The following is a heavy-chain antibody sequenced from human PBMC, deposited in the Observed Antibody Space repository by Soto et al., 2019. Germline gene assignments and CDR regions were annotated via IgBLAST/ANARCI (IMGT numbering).Heavy chain of an antibody. J-gene: IGHJ5*02. D-gene: IGHD3-16*02. CDR1: GYRFTNYG. Sequence: ASVKVSCKASGYRFTNYGIHWMRQAPGQRLEWMGWINTGNGNTRYSQKFQGRVSIGRDTSASTAFMELSSLGSEDTAVYFCARDRYTATTVWFDPWGQGTLVTVSS. CDR2: INTGNGNT. CDR3: ARDRYTATTVWFDP. V-gene: IGHV1-3*04.